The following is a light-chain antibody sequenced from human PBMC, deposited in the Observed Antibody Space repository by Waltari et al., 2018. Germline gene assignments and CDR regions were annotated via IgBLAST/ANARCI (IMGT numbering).Light chain of an antibody. CDR3: QQVNSFPAT. CDR2: DAS. V-gene: IGKV3-11*01. J-gene: IGKJ4*01. Sequence: EVVLTQSPATLSLSPGERATLPCRASQSVNDYLAWYQQKPGQAPRLLMYDASNRATGIPARFSGSGSGTDFTLTISSLQAEDFATYYCQQVNSFPATFGGGTTVEIK. CDR1: QSVNDY.